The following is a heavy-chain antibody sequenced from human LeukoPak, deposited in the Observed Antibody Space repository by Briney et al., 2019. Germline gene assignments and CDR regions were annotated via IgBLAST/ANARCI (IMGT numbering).Heavy chain of an antibody. CDR3: AKKHQSGRTPAGLDY. D-gene: IGHD1-14*01. J-gene: IGHJ4*02. CDR2: ISYGGTTK. CDR1: GFTFSSYG. Sequence: PGMSLRLSCAASGFTFSSYGMHWVRQAPGKGLEWVAVISYGGTTKYYADSVKGRFTISRDNSKNTLYLQMDSLGAEDTAVYYCAKKHQSGRTPAGLDYWGQGILVTVSS. V-gene: IGHV3-30*18.